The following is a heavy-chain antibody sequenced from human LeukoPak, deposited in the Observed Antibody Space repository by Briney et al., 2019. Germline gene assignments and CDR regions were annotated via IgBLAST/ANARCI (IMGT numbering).Heavy chain of an antibody. Sequence: GGSLRLSCAASGFTFSSSNMHWVRQAPGKGLEWVSFISGTSTAIYYADSVKGRFTISRDIARNSLYLQMNSLRDEDTAVYYCTRDPEALDYWGQGAVVTVSS. J-gene: IGHJ4*02. CDR1: GFTFSSSN. CDR3: TRDPEALDY. V-gene: IGHV3-48*02. CDR2: ISGTSTAI.